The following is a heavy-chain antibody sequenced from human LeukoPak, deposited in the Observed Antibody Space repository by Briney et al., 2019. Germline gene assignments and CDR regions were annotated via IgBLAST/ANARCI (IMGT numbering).Heavy chain of an antibody. CDR2: IRSGYT. CDR1: GFTFSNYG. Sequence: GSLRLSCAASGFTFSNYGMTWIRQSPGKGLEWIGEIRSGYTNYNPSLKTRVTISADTSENQLSLRLTSVTAADTAVYYCARMRCGHTDNRCYNYWGQGTLVTVSS. D-gene: IGHD2-2*02. J-gene: IGHJ4*02. CDR3: ARMRCGHTDNRCYNY. V-gene: IGHV4-34*01.